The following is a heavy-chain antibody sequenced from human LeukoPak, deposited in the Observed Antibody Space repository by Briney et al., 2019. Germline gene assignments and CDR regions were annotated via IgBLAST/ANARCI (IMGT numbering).Heavy chain of an antibody. V-gene: IGHV3-74*01. CDR1: GFTFSSYW. CDR2: IKSDGSST. Sequence: PGRSLRLSCAASGFTFSSYWMHWVRQAPGKGLVWVSRIKSDGSSTSYADSVKGRFTISRDNVKNTLYLQMNSLRAEDTAVYYCARDGSSWSNWLDPWGQGTLVTVSS. J-gene: IGHJ5*02. CDR3: ARDGSSWSNWLDP. D-gene: IGHD6-13*01.